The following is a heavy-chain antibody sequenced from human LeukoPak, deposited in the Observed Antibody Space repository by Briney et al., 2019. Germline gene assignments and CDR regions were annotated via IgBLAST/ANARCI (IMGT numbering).Heavy chain of an antibody. CDR3: AKVLGSYYNPDS. CDR2: ISYDGSYK. V-gene: IGHV3-30*18. D-gene: IGHD1-26*01. CDR1: GFTFSTYG. Sequence: GGSLRLSCAASGFTFSTYGMHWVRQAPGKGLEWVAVISYDGSYKYYADSMKGRFTISRDNFKNTLYLQVNSLRRDDTAVYYCAKVLGSYYNPDSWGQGTLVTVSS. J-gene: IGHJ4*02.